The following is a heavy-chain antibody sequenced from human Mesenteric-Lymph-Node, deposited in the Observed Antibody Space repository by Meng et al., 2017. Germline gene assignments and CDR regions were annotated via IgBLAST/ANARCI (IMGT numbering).Heavy chain of an antibody. V-gene: IGHV3-7*03. CDR3: ARDYGSGSYPLYYYYGMDV. Sequence: GESLKISCAASGFTFSSYWMSWVRQAPGKGLEWVANIKQDGSEKKYVDSVKGRFTISRDNAKNSLYLQMNSLRAEDTAVYYCARDYGSGSYPLYYYYGMDVWGQGTTVTVSS. D-gene: IGHD3-10*01. CDR2: IKQDGSEK. CDR1: GFTFSSYW. J-gene: IGHJ6*02.